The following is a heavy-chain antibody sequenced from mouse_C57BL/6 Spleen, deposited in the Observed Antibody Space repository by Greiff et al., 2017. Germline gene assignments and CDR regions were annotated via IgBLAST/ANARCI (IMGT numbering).Heavy chain of an antibody. CDR2: ISYDGSN. Sequence: EESGPGLVKPSQSLSLTCSVTGYSITSGYYWNWIRQFPGNKLEWMGYISYDGSNNYNPSLKNRISITRDTSKNQFFLKLNSVTTEDTATYYCASVYDFYAMDYWGQGTSVTVSS. V-gene: IGHV3-6*01. CDR3: ASVYDFYAMDY. D-gene: IGHD2-3*01. J-gene: IGHJ4*01. CDR1: GYSITSGYY.